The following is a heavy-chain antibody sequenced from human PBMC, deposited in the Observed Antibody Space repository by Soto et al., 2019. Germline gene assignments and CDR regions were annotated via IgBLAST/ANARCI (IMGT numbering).Heavy chain of an antibody. CDR2: MNPNSGNT. V-gene: IGHV1-8*01. CDR1: GYTFTSYD. J-gene: IGHJ3*02. Sequence: ASVKVSCKASGYTFTSYDINWVRQATGQGLEWMGWMNPNSGNTGYAQKFQGRVTMTRNTSISTAYMELSSLRSEDTAVYYCARVDPITMIADDAFDIWGQGTIVTVSS. D-gene: IGHD3-22*01. CDR3: ARVDPITMIADDAFDI.